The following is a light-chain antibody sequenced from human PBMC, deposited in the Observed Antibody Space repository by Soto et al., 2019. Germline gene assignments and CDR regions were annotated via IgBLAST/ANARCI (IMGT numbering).Light chain of an antibody. J-gene: IGLJ1*01. V-gene: IGLV2-8*01. CDR2: EVT. Sequence: QSALTQPPSASGSPGQSVTISCTGTSGDIGGYDYVSWYQQHPGKAPKLMIYEVTKRPLGVPDRFSGSKSGNTSSLTVSGLQDEDEADYYCSSCAGSNNPYVFGTGTKLTVL. CDR1: SGDIGGYDY. CDR3: SSCAGSNNPYV.